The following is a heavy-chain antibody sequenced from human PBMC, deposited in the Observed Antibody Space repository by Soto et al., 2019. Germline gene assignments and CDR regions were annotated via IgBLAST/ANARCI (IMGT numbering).Heavy chain of an antibody. CDR2: ISGSGGST. J-gene: IGHJ6*02. CDR3: AKETYYYDSSGNAYYYYGMDV. Sequence: TGGSLRLSCAASGFTFSSYAMSWVRQAPGKGLEWVSAISGSGGSTYYADSVKGRFTISRDNSKNTLYLQMNSLRAEDTAVYYCAKETYYYDSSGNAYYYYGMDVWGQGTTVTVSS. D-gene: IGHD3-22*01. CDR1: GFTFSSYA. V-gene: IGHV3-23*01.